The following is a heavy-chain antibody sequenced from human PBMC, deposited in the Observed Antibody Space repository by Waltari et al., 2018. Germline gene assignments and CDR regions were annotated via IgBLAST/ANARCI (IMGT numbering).Heavy chain of an antibody. V-gene: IGHV4-59*11. D-gene: IGHD3-3*01. Sequence: QVQLQESGPRLVKPSETLSLPCSVSGDSIRIHYWSWNRQSPGKGLEWLGYTYHNGATNYNPSHARRVTISGDTSMNQFSLRLSSVTTADTAVYYCARGRSAGGFFTFDSWGQGALVTVSS. CDR1: GDSIRIHY. J-gene: IGHJ4*02. CDR3: ARGRSAGGFFTFDS. CDR2: TYHNGAT.